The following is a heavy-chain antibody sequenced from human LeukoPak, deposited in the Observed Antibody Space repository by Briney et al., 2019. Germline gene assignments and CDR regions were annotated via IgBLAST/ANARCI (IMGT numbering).Heavy chain of an antibody. CDR1: GYTFTSYA. CDR2: INTNTGNP. V-gene: IGHV7-4-1*02. Sequence: ASVKVSCKASGYTFTSYAMNWVRQAPGQGLEWMGWINTNTGNPTYAQGFTGRFVFSLDTSVSTAYLQISSLKAGDTAVYYCARVSHIVGAKGDVYYYYYGMDVWGQGTTVTVSS. D-gene: IGHD1-26*01. J-gene: IGHJ6*02. CDR3: ARVSHIVGAKGDVYYYYYGMDV.